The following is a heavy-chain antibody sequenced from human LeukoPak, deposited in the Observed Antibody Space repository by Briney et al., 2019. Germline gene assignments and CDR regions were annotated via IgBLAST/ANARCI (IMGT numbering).Heavy chain of an antibody. J-gene: IGHJ4*02. Sequence: GGSLRLSCPVSGFTFSSYAMSWVRQAPGRGLEWVSVISTSGESAYYADSVKGRITISRDNSKNTLYLQMNSLRAEDTAVYYCAKDRGSGYHYFDYWGQGTLVTVSS. CDR3: AKDRGSGYHYFDY. CDR1: GFTFSSYA. D-gene: IGHD3-22*01. CDR2: ISTSGESA. V-gene: IGHV3-23*01.